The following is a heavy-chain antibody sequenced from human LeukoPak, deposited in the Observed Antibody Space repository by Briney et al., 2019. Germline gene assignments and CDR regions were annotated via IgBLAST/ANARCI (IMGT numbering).Heavy chain of an antibody. CDR2: ISGSGGST. D-gene: IGHD2-2*03. CDR1: GFSLSPYA. Sequence: PGGSLRLSCAASGFSLSPYAMHWVRQAPGKGLEWVSAISGSGGSTYYADSVKGRFTISRDNSKNTLYLQMNSLRAEDTAVYYCAKVGYCSSTSCSKGHYYYYYYGMDVWGQGTTVTVSS. V-gene: IGHV3-23*01. CDR3: AKVGYCSSTSCSKGHYYYYYYGMDV. J-gene: IGHJ6*02.